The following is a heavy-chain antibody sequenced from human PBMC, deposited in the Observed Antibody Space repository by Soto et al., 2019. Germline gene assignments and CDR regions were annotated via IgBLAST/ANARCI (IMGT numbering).Heavy chain of an antibody. D-gene: IGHD1-26*01. J-gene: IGHJ4*02. CDR3: ARREIQGPIDY. CDR2: IYYSGTT. V-gene: IGHV4-28*01. Sequence: QVQLQESGPGLVKPSDTLSLTCAVSGYSISSSNWWGWIRQPPGKGLEWIGYIYYSGTTYYNPSLKPRVTLSGDTSKNQFSLKLTSVTAVDTAVYYCARREIQGPIDYWGQGTLVTVSS. CDR1: GYSISSSNW.